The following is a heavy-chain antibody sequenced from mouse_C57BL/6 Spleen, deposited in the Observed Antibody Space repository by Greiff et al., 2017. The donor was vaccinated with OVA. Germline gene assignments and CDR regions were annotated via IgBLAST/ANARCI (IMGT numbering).Heavy chain of an antibody. CDR1: GFTFTDYG. CDR2: ISSGSSTI. Sequence: DVMLVESGRGLVKPGGSLKLSCAASGFTFTDYGMHWVRQAPGKGLEWVGYISSGSSTIYYAETVKGRFTLSGDNDNNTLFLQMTSLRSEDTAMYYCAREGNYYAMDYWGQGTSVTVSS. CDR3: AREGNYYAMDY. D-gene: IGHD2-1*01. J-gene: IGHJ4*01. V-gene: IGHV5-17*01.